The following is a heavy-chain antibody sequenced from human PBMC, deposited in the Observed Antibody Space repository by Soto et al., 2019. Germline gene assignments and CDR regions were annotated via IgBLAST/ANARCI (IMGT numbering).Heavy chain of an antibody. CDR3: ARKDIAGNSVDF. Sequence: ESLKISFKASGYSFTTYWIGWVRQMPGKGLEWMGIIYPGDSDTRYSPSFQGQVTISADKSISTAYLQWSSLKASDSAMFYCARKDIAGNSVDFWGQGTLVTVSS. CDR2: IYPGDSDT. J-gene: IGHJ4*02. D-gene: IGHD6-13*01. CDR1: GYSFTTYW. V-gene: IGHV5-51*01.